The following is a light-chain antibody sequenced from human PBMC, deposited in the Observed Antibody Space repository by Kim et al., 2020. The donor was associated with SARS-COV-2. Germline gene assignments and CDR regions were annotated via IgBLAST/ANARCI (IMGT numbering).Light chain of an antibody. J-gene: IGKJ3*01. Sequence: SPGERPTLSCRASQSVSSNLAWYQQKPGQAPRLLIYGASTRATGIPARFSGSGSGTEFTLTISSLQSEDFAVYYCQQYNNWPLTFGPGTKVDIK. V-gene: IGKV3-15*01. CDR1: QSVSSN. CDR2: GAS. CDR3: QQYNNWPLT.